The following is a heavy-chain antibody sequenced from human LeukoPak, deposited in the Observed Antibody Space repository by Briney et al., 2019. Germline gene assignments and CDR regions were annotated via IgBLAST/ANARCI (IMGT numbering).Heavy chain of an antibody. D-gene: IGHD6-19*01. J-gene: IGHJ6*02. CDR3: ARAVGSGFFIYYYYYGMDV. CDR1: GDSVSSNSAA. Sequence: SQTLSLTCAISGDSVSSNSAAWNWIRQSPSRGLEWLGRTYYRSKWYNDYAVSVKSRITINPDTSKNQFSLQLNSVTPEDTAVYYCARAVGSGFFIYYYYYGMDVWGQGTTVTVSS. CDR2: TYYRSKWYN. V-gene: IGHV6-1*01.